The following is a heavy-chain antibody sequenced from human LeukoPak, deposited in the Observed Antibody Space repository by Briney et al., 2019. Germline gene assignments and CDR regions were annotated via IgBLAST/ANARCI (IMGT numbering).Heavy chain of an antibody. CDR2: IYYSGST. CDR3: AREYGDYNSMDAFDI. V-gene: IGHV4-39*06. D-gene: IGHD4-17*01. Sequence: PGGSLRLSCAASGFTFSNAWMSWVRQPPGKGLEWIGSIYYSGSTYYNPSLKSRVTISVDTSKNQFPLKLSSATAADTAVYYCAREYGDYNSMDAFDIWGQGTMVTVSS. J-gene: IGHJ3*02. CDR1: GFTFSNAW.